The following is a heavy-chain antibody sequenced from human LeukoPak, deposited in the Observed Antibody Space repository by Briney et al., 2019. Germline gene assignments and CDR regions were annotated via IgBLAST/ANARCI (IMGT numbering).Heavy chain of an antibody. CDR1: GFTFSGYA. Sequence: GGSLRLSFAASGFTFSGYAMSWVREAPGKGLECVSAISGSGGSTYYADSVKGRFTISRDNSKNTLYLQMNSLRAEDTAVYYCAKDPYSSSWSNWFDPWGQGTLVTVSS. J-gene: IGHJ5*02. V-gene: IGHV3-23*01. CDR3: AKDPYSSSWSNWFDP. D-gene: IGHD6-13*01. CDR2: ISGSGGST.